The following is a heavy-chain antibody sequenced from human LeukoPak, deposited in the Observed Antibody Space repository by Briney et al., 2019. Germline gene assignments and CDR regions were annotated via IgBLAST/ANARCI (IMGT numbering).Heavy chain of an antibody. J-gene: IGHJ4*02. CDR1: GFTFSDYW. CDR2: ISDDGRRT. Sequence: GGSLRLSCVVSGFTFSDYWMHWVRQVPGKGLVWVSRISDDGRRTTYADPVRGRFTISRDNAKDTLYLHMSSLRAEDTAVYYCARVGRGYYRVGYWGLGTLVTVSS. V-gene: IGHV3-74*03. D-gene: IGHD3-22*01. CDR3: ARVGRGYYRVGY.